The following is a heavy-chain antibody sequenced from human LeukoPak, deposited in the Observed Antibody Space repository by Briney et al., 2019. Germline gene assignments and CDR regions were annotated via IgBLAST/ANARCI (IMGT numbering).Heavy chain of an antibody. Sequence: GGSLRLSCAASGFTFNTYAMSWVRQAPGKGLEWVSAITGSGGGTYYADSVKGRFTISRDNSKNTLYLQMDSLRAEDTAVYYCAKDYRENEPGSKCFDIWGQGTMVTVSS. CDR2: ITGSGGGT. CDR1: GFTFNTYA. CDR3: AKDYRENEPGSKCFDI. D-gene: IGHD1-1*01. J-gene: IGHJ3*02. V-gene: IGHV3-23*01.